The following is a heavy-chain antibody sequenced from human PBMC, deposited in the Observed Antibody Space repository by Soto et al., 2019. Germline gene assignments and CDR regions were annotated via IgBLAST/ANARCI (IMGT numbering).Heavy chain of an antibody. CDR1: GGSFSGYY. CDR2: INHSGST. Sequence: QVQLQQWGAGLLKPSETLSLTCAVYGGSFSGYYWTWIRQPPGTGLEWIGEINHSGSTNYNPSLKSRVTISVDTTKDQSSLKLTSVTAADTAVYYCASDKISGLFDYWGQGTLVTVSS. V-gene: IGHV4-34*01. J-gene: IGHJ4*02. CDR3: ASDKISGLFDY.